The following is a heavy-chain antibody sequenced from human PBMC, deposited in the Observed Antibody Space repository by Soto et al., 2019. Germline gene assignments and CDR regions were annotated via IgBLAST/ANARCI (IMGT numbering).Heavy chain of an antibody. CDR2: ISYDGSNK. V-gene: IGHV3-30*18. CDR1: GFTFSSYG. D-gene: IGHD3-22*01. CDR3: AKDGRCWLYYYDSSDYFDY. J-gene: IGHJ4*02. Sequence: QVQLVESGGGVVQPGRSLRLSCAASGFTFSSYGMHWVRQAPGKGLEWVAVISYDGSNKYYADSVKGRFTISRDNSKNTLYLQMNSLRAEDTAVYYCAKDGRCWLYYYDSSDYFDYWGQGTLVTVSS.